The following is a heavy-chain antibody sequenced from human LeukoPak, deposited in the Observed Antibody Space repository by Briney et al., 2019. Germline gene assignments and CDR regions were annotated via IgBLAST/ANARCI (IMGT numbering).Heavy chain of an antibody. Sequence: SVKVSCKASGGTFSSYTISWVRQAPGQGLEWMGRIIPILGIANYAQKFQGRVTITADKSTSTAYMGLSSLRSEDTAVYYCASTDIPSYYFDYWGQGTLVTVSS. V-gene: IGHV1-69*02. J-gene: IGHJ4*02. CDR2: IIPILGIA. D-gene: IGHD2-15*01. CDR3: ASTDIPSYYFDY. CDR1: GGTFSSYT.